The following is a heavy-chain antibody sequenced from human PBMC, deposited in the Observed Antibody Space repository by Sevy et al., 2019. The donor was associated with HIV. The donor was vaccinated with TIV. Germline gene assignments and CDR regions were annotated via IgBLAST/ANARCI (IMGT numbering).Heavy chain of an antibody. V-gene: IGHV3-53*01. CDR1: GFTVSSNY. D-gene: IGHD1-1*01. CDR3: ARDRGGTGTTIDDAFDI. CDR2: IYSGGST. J-gene: IGHJ3*02. Sequence: GGSLRLSCAASGFTVSSNYMSWVRQAPGKRLEWVSVIYSGGSTYYADSVKGRFTISRDNSKNTLYLQMNSLRAEDTAVYYCARDRGGTGTTIDDAFDIWGQGTMVTVSS.